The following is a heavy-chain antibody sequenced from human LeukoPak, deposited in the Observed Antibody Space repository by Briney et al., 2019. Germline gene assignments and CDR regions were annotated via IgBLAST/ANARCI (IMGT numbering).Heavy chain of an antibody. CDR1: GFTFSSYG. D-gene: IGHD2-8*01. CDR2: ISYDGSNK. V-gene: IGHV3-30*18. Sequence: SGGSLRLSCAASGFTFSSYGMHWVRQAPGKGLEWVAVISYDGSNKYYTDSVKARFTISRDNSKNTLYLQMNSLRAEDTAVYYCAKGGDYCTNAVCPYSYYYYMDVWGKGTTVTVSS. J-gene: IGHJ6*03. CDR3: AKGGDYCTNAVCPYSYYYYMDV.